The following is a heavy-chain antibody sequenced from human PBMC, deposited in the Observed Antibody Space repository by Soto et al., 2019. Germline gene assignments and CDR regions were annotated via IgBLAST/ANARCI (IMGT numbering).Heavy chain of an antibody. CDR2: INQDGSSK. D-gene: IGHD1-26*01. CDR3: VRDIGGGSSTN. CDR1: GFTFSSYW. J-gene: IGHJ4*02. V-gene: IGHV3-7*01. Sequence: EVQLVESGGGLVQPGGSLRLSCAASGFTFSSYWMSWVRQAPGKGLGWVATINQDGSSKSYVDSVKGLFTISRDNAKNAVYLQVYGRSAEDTAVDYCVRDIGGGSSTNWVQGTLITVS.